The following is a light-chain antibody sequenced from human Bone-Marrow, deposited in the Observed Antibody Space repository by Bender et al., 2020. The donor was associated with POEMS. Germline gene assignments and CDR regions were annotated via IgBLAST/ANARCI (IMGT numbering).Light chain of an antibody. V-gene: IGLV3-21*02. CDR1: NIGSES. CDR2: DDG. CDR3: QVWDSSSDHPWV. Sequence: SNVLTQAPSVSVAPGQTARITCGGNNIGSESVHWYQQKPGQAPVLVVHDDGDRPAGIPARFFGPKSGNTATLTISRVEAGDEADYYCQVWDSSSDHPWVFGGGTKLTVL. J-gene: IGLJ3*02.